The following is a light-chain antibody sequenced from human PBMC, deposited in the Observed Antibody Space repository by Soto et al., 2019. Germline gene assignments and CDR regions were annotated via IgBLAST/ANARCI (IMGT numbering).Light chain of an antibody. CDR1: QSISSW. V-gene: IGKV1-5*01. CDR3: QQYNSYSRT. CDR2: DAS. J-gene: IGKJ1*01. Sequence: DIQITQSPSTLSSSVLDRFTITCRASQSISSWLAWYQQKPGKAPKLLIYDASSLESGVPSRFSGSGSGTEFTLTISSLQPDDFATYYCQQYNSYSRTFGQGTKVDIK.